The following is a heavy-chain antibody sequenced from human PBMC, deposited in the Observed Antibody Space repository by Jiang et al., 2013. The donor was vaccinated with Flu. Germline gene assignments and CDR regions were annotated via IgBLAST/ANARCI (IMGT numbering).Heavy chain of an antibody. D-gene: IGHD3-16*01. CDR2: LHYSGSA. V-gene: IGHV4-61*01. CDR3: VRLLRKDWFDP. J-gene: IGHJ5*02. CDR1: GGSINSDSYF. Sequence: LLKPSETLSLTCTVSGGSINSDSYFWVWIRQPPGKGLEWIGNLHYSGSATYNPTLKSRVTIAVDTSKNQFSLNLTSVTAADTAVYFCVRLLRKDWFDPWGQGTLVTVSS.